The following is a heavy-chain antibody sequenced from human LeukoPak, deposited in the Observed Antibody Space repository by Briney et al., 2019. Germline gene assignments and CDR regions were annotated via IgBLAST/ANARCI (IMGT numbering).Heavy chain of an antibody. D-gene: IGHD3-10*01. V-gene: IGHV1-24*01. CDR1: GYTLTELS. Sequence: ASVKVSCKVSGYTLTELSMHWVRRAPGKGLEWMGGFDPEDGETIYAQKFQGRVTMTEDTSTDTAYMELSSLRSEDTAVYYCATDDRGPNRDYYYYYYGMDVWGQGTTVTVSS. J-gene: IGHJ6*02. CDR3: ATDDRGPNRDYYYYYYGMDV. CDR2: FDPEDGET.